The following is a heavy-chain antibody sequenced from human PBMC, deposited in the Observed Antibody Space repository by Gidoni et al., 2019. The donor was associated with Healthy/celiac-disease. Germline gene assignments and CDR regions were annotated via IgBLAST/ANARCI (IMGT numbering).Heavy chain of an antibody. J-gene: IGHJ4*02. V-gene: IGHV3-33*01. CDR3: ARDKTTTVTTDALRVFDY. Sequence: QVQLVESGGGVVQPGGSLGLSCAASEFTSSSFAMHWVRQAPGKGLEWGAVIWYDGSNKYYADSVKGRFTISRDNSKNTLYLQMNSLRAEDTAVYYCARDKTTTVTTDALRVFDYWGQGTLVTVSS. CDR2: IWYDGSNK. CDR1: EFTSSSFA. D-gene: IGHD4-17*01.